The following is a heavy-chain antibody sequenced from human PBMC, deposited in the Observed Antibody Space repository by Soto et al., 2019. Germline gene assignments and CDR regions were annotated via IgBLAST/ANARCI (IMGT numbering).Heavy chain of an antibody. CDR1: GFTFINTW. J-gene: IGHJ4*02. D-gene: IGHD3-22*01. CDR2: IKSKTDGGTT. CDR3: TSHRYYDHSW. Sequence: EVQLVESGGGLVKPGGSLRLSCAASGFTFINTWMTWVRQAPGKGLEWVGRIKSKTDGGTTDYAAPVKGRFTISRDDSKNTLYLQMNSLKTEDTAIYYCTSHRYYDHSWWGQGTLVTVSS. V-gene: IGHV3-15*01.